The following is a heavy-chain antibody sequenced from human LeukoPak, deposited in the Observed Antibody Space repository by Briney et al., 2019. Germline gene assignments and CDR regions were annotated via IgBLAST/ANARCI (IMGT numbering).Heavy chain of an antibody. D-gene: IGHD6-19*01. Sequence: GGSLRPSCAASGFTFRTYAMSWVRQAPGKGLEWVSSLSGSGSNTYYADSVKGRFSISRDNSKNTLYLQMNSLRAEDTAVYFCATTSSGWYFPFDYWGQGTLVTVSS. V-gene: IGHV3-23*01. CDR2: LSGSGSNT. CDR1: GFTFRTYA. J-gene: IGHJ4*02. CDR3: ATTSSGWYFPFDY.